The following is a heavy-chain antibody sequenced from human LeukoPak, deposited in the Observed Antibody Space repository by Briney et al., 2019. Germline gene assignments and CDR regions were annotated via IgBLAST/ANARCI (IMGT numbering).Heavy chain of an antibody. Sequence: SETLSLTCTVSGASISSHYWSWIRQPPGKGLEGIGYIYYSGSTNYNPSLKSRVTISVDTSKNQFSLKLSSVTAADTAVYYCARDKYCSSTSCHYYYYYMDVWGKGTTVTVSS. V-gene: IGHV4-59*11. CDR2: IYYSGST. D-gene: IGHD2-2*01. J-gene: IGHJ6*03. CDR3: ARDKYCSSTSCHYYYYYMDV. CDR1: GASISSHY.